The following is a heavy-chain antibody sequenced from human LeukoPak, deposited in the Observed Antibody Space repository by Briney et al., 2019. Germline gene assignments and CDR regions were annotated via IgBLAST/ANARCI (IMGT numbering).Heavy chain of an antibody. Sequence: GGSLRLSCAASGFTFDDYAMHWVRQAPGKGLEWVPLISGDGVSTYYADSVKGRFTISRDNSKNSLYLQMNSLRTEDTALYYCAKVTRSSSWYALGYWGQGTLVTVSS. V-gene: IGHV3-43*02. J-gene: IGHJ4*02. CDR3: AKVTRSSSWYALGY. CDR1: GFTFDDYA. D-gene: IGHD6-13*01. CDR2: ISGDGVST.